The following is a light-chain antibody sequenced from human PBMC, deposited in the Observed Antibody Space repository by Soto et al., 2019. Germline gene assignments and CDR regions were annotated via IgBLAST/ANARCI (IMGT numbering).Light chain of an antibody. J-gene: IGKJ4*01. CDR2: DAS. V-gene: IGKV3-11*01. CDR3: QQRNYPLT. CDR1: QSVSSY. Sequence: EIVLTQSPATLSLSPGERATLSCRASQSVSSYLAWYQQKPGQAPSLLIYDASNRATGIPARFSGSGSGTDFTLTISSLEPEDFAVYYCQQRNYPLTFGGGTKVEI.